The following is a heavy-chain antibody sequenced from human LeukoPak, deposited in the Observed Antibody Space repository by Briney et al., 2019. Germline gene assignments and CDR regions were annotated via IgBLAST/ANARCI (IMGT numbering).Heavy chain of an antibody. CDR2: IRYDGSNK. CDR3: AKENTVVTRFSGYYFDY. Sequence: GGSLRLSCAASGFTFSSYGMHWVRQAPGKGLEWVAFIRYDGSNKHYADSVKGRFTISRDNSKNTLYLQMNSLRAEDTAVYYCAKENTVVTRFSGYYFDYWGQGTLVTVSS. D-gene: IGHD4-23*01. CDR1: GFTFSSYG. V-gene: IGHV3-30*02. J-gene: IGHJ4*02.